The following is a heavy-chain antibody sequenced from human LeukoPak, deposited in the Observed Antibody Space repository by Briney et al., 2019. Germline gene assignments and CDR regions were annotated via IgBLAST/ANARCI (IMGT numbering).Heavy chain of an antibody. D-gene: IGHD3/OR15-3a*01. Sequence: GGSLRLSCAASGFTFSSYGMHWVRQAPGKGLEWVAVISYDGDNKYYGDSVKGRFTVSRDNSKNTLYLQMNRLRPEDTAVYYCAESKGDFWTGYYFHWGQGTQVTVSS. CDR3: AESKGDFWTGYYFH. J-gene: IGHJ4*02. CDR2: ISYDGDNK. CDR1: GFTFSSYG. V-gene: IGHV3-30*19.